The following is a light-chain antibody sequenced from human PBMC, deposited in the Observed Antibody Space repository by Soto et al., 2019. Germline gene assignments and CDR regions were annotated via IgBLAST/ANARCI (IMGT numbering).Light chain of an antibody. CDR3: QQYGSSPKLT. V-gene: IGKV3-20*01. Sequence: EIVLTQSPGTLSLSPGERATLSCRASQSVNSRYLAWYQQKPGQAPRLLIYGASSRATGIPDRFSGSGSGTDFTLTISRLEPEDFAVYYCQQYGSSPKLTFGGGTKVEIK. CDR1: QSVNSRY. J-gene: IGKJ4*01. CDR2: GAS.